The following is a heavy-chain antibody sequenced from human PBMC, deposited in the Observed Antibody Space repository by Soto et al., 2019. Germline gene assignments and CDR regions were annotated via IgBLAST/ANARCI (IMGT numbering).Heavy chain of an antibody. CDR1: GFSFRRSG. D-gene: IGHD1-7*01. J-gene: IGHJ6*03. V-gene: IGHV3-33*01. CDR3: ARDGNTATTHYYYMDR. Sequence: QEQLVENGGEVVQPGGSLRLSCVGSGFSFRRSGMYWVRQAPGKGPEWVALIYFDGNNEFYADSVKGQFTITRDNSGNTLYLQMNSIRVEDTAVYFCARDGNTATTHYYYMDRWGEGTTVTVSS. CDR2: IYFDGNNE.